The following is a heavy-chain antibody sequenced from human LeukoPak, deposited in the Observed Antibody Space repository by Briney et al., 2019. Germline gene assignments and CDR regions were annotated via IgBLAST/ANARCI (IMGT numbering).Heavy chain of an antibody. Sequence: GGSLRLSCAASGFPLSSYAMSWVRQAPGKGREGGANIKQDGSEKDYVDAVKGRFTISRDNAKNSLYLKMNSLRAEDTAVYSCARGSDSSSWYFMGAFDIWGQGTMVTVSS. J-gene: IGHJ3*02. CDR1: GFPLSSYA. D-gene: IGHD6-13*01. CDR3: ARGSDSSSWYFMGAFDI. CDR2: IKQDGSEK. V-gene: IGHV3-7*01.